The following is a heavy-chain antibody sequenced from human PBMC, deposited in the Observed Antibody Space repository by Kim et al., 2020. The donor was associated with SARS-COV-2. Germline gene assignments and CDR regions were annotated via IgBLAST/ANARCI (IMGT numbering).Heavy chain of an antibody. Sequence: ASVKVSCKASGYTLTGNYMHWVRQVPGQGLEWMGWINPNSGGTHSAQKFQDRVTMTRDTSSNTAYMELSRLRSDDTAVYYCAKGKDSRWYWWLVQLANYHYGMDVWGQGTTVTVSS. CDR3: AKGKDSRWYWWLVQLANYHYGMDV. V-gene: IGHV1-2*02. J-gene: IGHJ6*02. CDR1: GYTLTGNY. CDR2: INPNSGGT. D-gene: IGHD2-8*02.